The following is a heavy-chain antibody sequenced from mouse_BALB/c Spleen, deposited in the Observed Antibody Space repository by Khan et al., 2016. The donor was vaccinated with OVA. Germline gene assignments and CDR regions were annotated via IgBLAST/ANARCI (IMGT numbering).Heavy chain of an antibody. CDR2: KLAGGST. Sequence: QVQLKESGPGLVAPSQSLSITCTVSGFSLTSYGVHWVRQPPGKGLEWLVVKLAGGSTNYNSALMSRLSFSKDNSKSQVFLKMNSMETDDTDMYYSARRGDIWGQGTTLTVSS. V-gene: IGHV2-9*02. CDR1: GFSLTSYG. D-gene: IGHD1-3*01. J-gene: IGHJ2*01. CDR3: ARRGDI.